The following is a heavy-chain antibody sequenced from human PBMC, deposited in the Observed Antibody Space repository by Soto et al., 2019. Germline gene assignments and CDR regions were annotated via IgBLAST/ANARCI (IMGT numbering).Heavy chain of an antibody. D-gene: IGHD5-12*01. Sequence: SETLSLTCTVSGDSISSYYWSWIRQPPGKGLEWIGYIYYSGSTNYNPSLKSRVTISVDTSKNQFSLKLSSVTAADTAVYYCARVEMATIAYFDYWGQGTLVTVSS. CDR2: IYYSGST. V-gene: IGHV4-59*12. CDR1: GDSISSYY. CDR3: ARVEMATIAYFDY. J-gene: IGHJ4*02.